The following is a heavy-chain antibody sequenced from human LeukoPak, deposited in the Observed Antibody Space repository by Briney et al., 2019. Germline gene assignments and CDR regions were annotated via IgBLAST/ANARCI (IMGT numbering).Heavy chain of an antibody. CDR1: GGSISSSSYY. Sequence: SETLSLTCTVSGGSISSSSYYWGWIRQPPGKGLEWIGSIYYSGSTYYNPSLKSRVTISVDTSKNQFSLKLSSVTAADTAVYYCARFHRHQLPKSDYWGQGTLVTVSS. D-gene: IGHD1-14*01. J-gene: IGHJ4*02. CDR3: ARFHRHQLPKSDY. V-gene: IGHV4-39*07. CDR2: IYYSGST.